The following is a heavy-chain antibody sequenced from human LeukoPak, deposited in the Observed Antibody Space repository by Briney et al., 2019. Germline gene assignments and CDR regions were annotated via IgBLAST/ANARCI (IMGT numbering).Heavy chain of an antibody. CDR1: GFTFSDYY. CDR2: ISSSGSTI. V-gene: IGHV3-11*01. D-gene: IGHD3-10*01. CDR3: ARARSYYYGSGSFGY. Sequence: GWSLRLSCAASGFTFSDYYMSWIRQAPGKGLEWVSYISSSGSTIYYADSVKGRFTISRDNAKNSLYLQMNSLRAEDTAVYYCARARSYYYGSGSFGYWGQGTLVTVSS. J-gene: IGHJ4*02.